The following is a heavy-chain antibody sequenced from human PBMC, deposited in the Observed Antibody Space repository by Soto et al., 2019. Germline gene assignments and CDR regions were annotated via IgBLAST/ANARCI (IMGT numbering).Heavy chain of an antibody. D-gene: IGHD1-26*01. CDR1: GFTFSTYG. CDR2: ISYDGSNK. V-gene: IGHV3-30*18. J-gene: IGHJ2*01. CDR3: AKGHRDDLVGATTGGWYFDL. Sequence: QVQLVESGGGVVQPGRSLRLSCAASGFTFSTYGMHWVRQAPGKGLVWVAAISYDGSNKYYANSVKGRFTISRDNSKNTLYLQMNSRRAEDTAVYYCAKGHRDDLVGATTGGWYFDLWGRGTLVTVSS.